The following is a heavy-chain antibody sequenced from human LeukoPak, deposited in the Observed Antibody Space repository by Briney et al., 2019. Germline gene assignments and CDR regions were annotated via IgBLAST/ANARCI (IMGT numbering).Heavy chain of an antibody. CDR1: GFTFSSYS. V-gene: IGHV3-21*01. CDR2: ISSSSSYI. Sequence: GGSLRLSCAASGFTFSSYSMNWVRQAPGKGLEWVSSISSSSSYIYYADSVKGRFTISRDNAKNSLYLQMNSLRAEDTAVYYCARDWKLMVRDSEVYFDYWGQGTLVTVSS. CDR3: ARDWKLMVRDSEVYFDY. J-gene: IGHJ4*02. D-gene: IGHD3-10*01.